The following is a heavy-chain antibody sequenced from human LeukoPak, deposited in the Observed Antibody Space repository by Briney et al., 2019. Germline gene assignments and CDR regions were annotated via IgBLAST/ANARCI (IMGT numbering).Heavy chain of an antibody. CDR2: ISSSSSYI. Sequence: GGSLRLSCVASGFTFNTYGMSWVRQAPGKGLEWVSSISSSSSYIYYADSVKGRFTISRDNAKNSLYLRMNSLRAEDTAVYYCARAYYYDSSGDDAFDIWGQGTMVTVSS. J-gene: IGHJ3*02. CDR3: ARAYYYDSSGDDAFDI. CDR1: GFTFNTYG. D-gene: IGHD3-22*01. V-gene: IGHV3-21*01.